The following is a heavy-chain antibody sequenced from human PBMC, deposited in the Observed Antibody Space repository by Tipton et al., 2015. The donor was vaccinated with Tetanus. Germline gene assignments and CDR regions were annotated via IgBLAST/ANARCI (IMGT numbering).Heavy chain of an antibody. V-gene: IGHV4-34*01. J-gene: IGHJ5*02. D-gene: IGHD6-19*01. Sequence: TLSLTCAVYGGSFSAYYWSWIRQSPGKGLEWIGEINHRGGTMYNPSLKSRVTISGDTSKNQFSLNLTSVTAADTAVYYCASLPKHWLAPRGAPWGQGTLVTVSS. CDR2: INHRGGT. CDR3: ASLPKHWLAPRGAP. CDR1: GGSFSAYY.